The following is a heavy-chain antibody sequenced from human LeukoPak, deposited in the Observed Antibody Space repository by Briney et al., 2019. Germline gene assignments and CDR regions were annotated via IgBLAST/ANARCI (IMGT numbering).Heavy chain of an antibody. V-gene: IGHV3-30*18. CDR3: AKDKTYCSSTSCYWRPHYFDY. Sequence: PGRSLRLSCAASGFTFSSYGMQWVRQAPGKGLEWVAVISYDGSNKYYADSVKGRFTISRDNSKNTLYLQMNSLRAEDTAVYYCAKDKTYCSSTSCYWRPHYFDYWGQGTLVTVSS. CDR1: GFTFSSYG. J-gene: IGHJ4*02. CDR2: ISYDGSNK. D-gene: IGHD2-2*01.